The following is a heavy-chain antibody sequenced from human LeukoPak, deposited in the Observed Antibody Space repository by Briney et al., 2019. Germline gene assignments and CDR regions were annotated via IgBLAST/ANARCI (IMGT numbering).Heavy chain of an antibody. D-gene: IGHD2-2*01. CDR1: GFTVSANY. Sequence: HPGGSLRLSCAASGFTVSANYMNWVRQAPGKGLEWVSVIYSGGATYYADSVKGRFTISRDNSKNTLYLQMNSLRAEDTAVYYCAKFRVVPAAADLLSNDYWGQGTLVTVSS. CDR3: AKFRVVPAAADLLSNDY. J-gene: IGHJ4*02. V-gene: IGHV3-53*01. CDR2: IYSGGAT.